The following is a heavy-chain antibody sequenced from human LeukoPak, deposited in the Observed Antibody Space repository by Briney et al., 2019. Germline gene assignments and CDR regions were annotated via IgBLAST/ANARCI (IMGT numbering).Heavy chain of an antibody. CDR2: IYYSGST. CDR1: GGSISSSSYY. V-gene: IGHV4-39*01. Sequence: PSETLSLTCTVSGGSISSSSYYWGWIRQPPGKGLEWIGSIYYSGSTYYNPSLESRVTISVDTSKNQLSLNLSSVTAADTALYYCARQVGATTLIDYWGQGTLVTVSS. D-gene: IGHD1-26*01. CDR3: ARQVGATTLIDY. J-gene: IGHJ4*02.